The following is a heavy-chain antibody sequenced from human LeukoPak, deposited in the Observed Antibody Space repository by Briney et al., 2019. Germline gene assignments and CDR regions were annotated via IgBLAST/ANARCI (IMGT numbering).Heavy chain of an antibody. J-gene: IGHJ1*01. Sequence: SETLSLTCSVSGGSISSSNYYWSWIRQPAGKGLEWIGRIYTSESTNYNPSLKSRVTISVDKSKNQFSLNVSSVTAADTAVYYCARAEVVGAHLRSGYFQHWGQGTLVIVSS. CDR3: ARAEVVGAHLRSGYFQH. CDR1: GGSISSSNYY. CDR2: IYTSEST. V-gene: IGHV4-61*02. D-gene: IGHD1-26*01.